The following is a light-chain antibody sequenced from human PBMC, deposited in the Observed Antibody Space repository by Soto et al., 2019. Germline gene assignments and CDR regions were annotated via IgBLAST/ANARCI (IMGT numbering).Light chain of an antibody. V-gene: IGKV1-39*01. CDR2: AAS. J-gene: IGKJ4*01. CDR1: QSISSY. CDR3: QQSYSTRLT. Sequence: DIPMTQSPSSLSASVGDRVTITCRASQSISSYLNWYQQKPGKAPKLLIYAASSLQSGVPSRFSGSGSGTDFTLTISSLRPEDFATYYCQQSYSTRLTFGGGTKLEIK.